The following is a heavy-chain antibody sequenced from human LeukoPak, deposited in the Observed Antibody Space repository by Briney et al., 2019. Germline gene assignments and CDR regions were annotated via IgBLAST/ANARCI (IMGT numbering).Heavy chain of an antibody. CDR3: AELGITMIGGV. V-gene: IGHV3-23*01. CDR2: ISGSGGST. D-gene: IGHD3-10*02. Sequence: GGSLRLSCAASGFTFSSYGMSWVRQAPGKGLEWVSAISGSGGSTYYADSVKGRFTISRDDSKNTLYLQMNSLRAEDTAVYYCAELGITMIGGVWGKGTTVTISS. J-gene: IGHJ6*04. CDR1: GFTFSSYG.